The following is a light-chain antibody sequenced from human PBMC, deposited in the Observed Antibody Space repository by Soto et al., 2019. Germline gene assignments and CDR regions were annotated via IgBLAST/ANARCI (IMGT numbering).Light chain of an antibody. CDR2: DVS. CDR1: SSDVGGYNY. J-gene: IGLJ2*01. Sequence: QSALTQPASVSGSPGQSITISCTGTSSDVGGYNYVSWYQQHPGKAPKLMIYDVSNRPSGVSNRFSGSKSGNTASLNISGLQAEDEDDYYCSSYTSSSTLVGFGGGTKLTVL. V-gene: IGLV2-14*01. CDR3: SSYTSSSTLVG.